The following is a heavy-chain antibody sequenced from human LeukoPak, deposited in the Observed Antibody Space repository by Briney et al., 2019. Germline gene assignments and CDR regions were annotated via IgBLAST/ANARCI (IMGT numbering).Heavy chain of an antibody. CDR2: IKGDGST. D-gene: IGHD6-19*01. CDR3: AKDLEQSYSGWSTSYDA. CDR1: GFTFSSYW. J-gene: IGHJ5*02. Sequence: GGSLRLSCAASGFTFSSYWMHWVRQAPGKGLVWVSRIKGDGSTNYADSVKGRFTISRVNSKSTIYLQMNSLRAEDTAIYYCAKDLEQSYSGWSTSYDAWGQGTLVTVSS. V-gene: IGHV3-74*01.